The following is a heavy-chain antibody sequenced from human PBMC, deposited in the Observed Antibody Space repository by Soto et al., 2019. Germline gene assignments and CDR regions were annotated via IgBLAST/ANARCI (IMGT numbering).Heavy chain of an antibody. J-gene: IGHJ4*02. V-gene: IGHV3-23*01. D-gene: IGHD6-13*01. Sequence: GGSQRLSCAASGFTFRSYARSWVRQAPGKGLEWVSAISGSGGSTYYADSVKGRFTISRDNSKNTLYLQMNSLRAEDTAVYYCAKDEGQQQAPFDYWGQGTLVTVSS. CDR3: AKDEGQQQAPFDY. CDR2: ISGSGGST. CDR1: GFTFRSYA.